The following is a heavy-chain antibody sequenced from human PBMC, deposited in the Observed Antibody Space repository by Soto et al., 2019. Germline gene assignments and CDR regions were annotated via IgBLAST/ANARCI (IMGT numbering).Heavy chain of an antibody. CDR2: IYYSGST. J-gene: IGHJ4*02. Sequence: ASETLTLTCTVSGDSVSSGSYYWSWIRQPPGKGLEWIGYIYYSGSTKYNPSLKSRVTISVGTSRNQFSLKLNSVTAADTAVYYCARGMSPFDVWGQGTLVTVSS. CDR3: ARGMSPFDV. CDR1: GDSVSSGSYY. V-gene: IGHV4-61*01.